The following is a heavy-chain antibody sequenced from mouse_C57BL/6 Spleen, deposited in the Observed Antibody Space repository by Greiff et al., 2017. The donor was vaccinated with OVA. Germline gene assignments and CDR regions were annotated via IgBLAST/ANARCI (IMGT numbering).Heavy chain of an antibody. Sequence: VQLQQSGPELVKPGASVKISCKASGYTFTDYYMNWVKQSHGKSLEWIGDINPNNGGTSYNQKFKGKATLTVDNSSSTAYMEIRSLTSEDSAVYYCARDYVSSYGYFAVWGTGTTVTVSS. CDR2: INPNNGGT. D-gene: IGHD1-1*01. CDR3: ARDYVSSYGYFAV. J-gene: IGHJ1*03. CDR1: GYTFTDYY. V-gene: IGHV1-26*01.